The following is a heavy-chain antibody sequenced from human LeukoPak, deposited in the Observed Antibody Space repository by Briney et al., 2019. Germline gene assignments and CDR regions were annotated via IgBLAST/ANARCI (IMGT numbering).Heavy chain of an antibody. Sequence: PSETLSLTCTVSGGSISSSSYYWGWIRQPPGKGLEWIGIIYYSGSTYYNPSLKSRVTISVDTSKNQFSLKLSSVTAADKAVYYCASSTSWAAAAGDYWGQGTLVTVSS. CDR2: IYYSGST. CDR3: ASSTSWAAAAGDY. CDR1: GGSISSSSYY. D-gene: IGHD6-13*01. V-gene: IGHV4-39*01. J-gene: IGHJ4*02.